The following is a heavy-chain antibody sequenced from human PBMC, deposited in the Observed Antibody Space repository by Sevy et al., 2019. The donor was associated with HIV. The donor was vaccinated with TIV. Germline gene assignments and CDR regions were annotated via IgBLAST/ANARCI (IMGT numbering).Heavy chain of an antibody. D-gene: IGHD6-13*01. CDR3: ARESSSWYDAFDI. CDR1: GFTFSSYS. J-gene: IGHJ3*02. V-gene: IGHV3-21*01. CDR2: ISSSSSYI. Sequence: GGSLRLSCAASGFTFSSYSMNWVRQAPGKGLEWVSSISSSSSYIYYADSVKGRFTISRDNAKNSLYLQMNSLRAEDTAVYYCARESSSWYDAFDIWGQGTMVTVSS.